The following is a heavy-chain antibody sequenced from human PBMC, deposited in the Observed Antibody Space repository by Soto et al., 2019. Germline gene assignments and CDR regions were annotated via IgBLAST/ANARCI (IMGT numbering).Heavy chain of an antibody. CDR3: ARHGFNVVVPAAIPV. V-gene: IGHV4-31*03. Sequence: PSETLSLTCTVSGGSISSGGYYWSWIRQHPGKGLEWIGYIYYSGSTYYNPSLKSRVTISVDTSKNQFSLKLSSVTAADTAVYYCARHGFNVVVPAAIPVWGQGTLVTVPS. CDR1: GGSISSGGYY. J-gene: IGHJ4*02. D-gene: IGHD2-2*01. CDR2: IYYSGST.